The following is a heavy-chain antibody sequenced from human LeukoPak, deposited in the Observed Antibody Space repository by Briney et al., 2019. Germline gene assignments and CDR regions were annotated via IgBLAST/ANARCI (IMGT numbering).Heavy chain of an antibody. J-gene: IGHJ6*02. CDR2: INHSGST. Sequence: SETLSLTCAVYGGSFSGYYWSWIRQPLGKGLEWIGEINHSGSTNYNPSPKSRVTISVDTSKNQFSLKLSSVTAADTAVYYCARGVGSGWYLTHYYYYGMDVWGQGTTVTVSS. D-gene: IGHD6-19*01. CDR1: GGSFSGYY. V-gene: IGHV4-34*01. CDR3: ARGVGSGWYLTHYYYYGMDV.